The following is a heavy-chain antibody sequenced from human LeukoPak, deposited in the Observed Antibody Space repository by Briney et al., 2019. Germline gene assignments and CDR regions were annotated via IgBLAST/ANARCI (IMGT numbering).Heavy chain of an antibody. CDR3: ARGYYDSSGYWLSYFDY. J-gene: IGHJ4*02. CDR2: IYYNGST. D-gene: IGHD3-22*01. V-gene: IGHV4-39*01. CDR1: GGSISSSSYY. Sequence: SETLSLTCTVSGGSISSSSYYWGWIRQPPGKGLEWIGSIYYNGSTYYNPSLKSRVTISVDTSKNQFSLKLSSVTAADTAVYYCARGYYDSSGYWLSYFDYWGQGTLVTVSS.